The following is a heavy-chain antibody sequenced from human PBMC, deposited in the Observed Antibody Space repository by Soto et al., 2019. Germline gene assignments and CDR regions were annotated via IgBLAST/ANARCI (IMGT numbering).Heavy chain of an antibody. J-gene: IGHJ5*02. CDR3: ARGRLWFGELFNWFAP. V-gene: IGHV4-34*01. Sequence: SETLSLTCAVYGGSFSGYYWSWIRQPPGKGLEWIGEINHSGSTNYNPSLKSRVTISVDTSKNQFSLKLSSVTAADTAVYYCARGRLWFGELFNWFAPWGQGTLVTVSS. CDR1: GGSFSGYY. CDR2: INHSGST. D-gene: IGHD3-10*01.